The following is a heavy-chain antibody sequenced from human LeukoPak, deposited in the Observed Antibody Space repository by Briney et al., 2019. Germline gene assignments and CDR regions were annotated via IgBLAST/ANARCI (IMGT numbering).Heavy chain of an antibody. CDR2: IRYDGSSK. Sequence: GGSLRLSCAASGFTFNNYGMHWVRQAPGKGLEWVAFIRYDGSSKYYVDSVKGRFTISRDNSKNTLSLQMNSLRAEDTAVFYCAKDLADYYDGSGSIDYWGREPWSPSPQ. CDR1: GFTFNNYG. D-gene: IGHD3-22*01. J-gene: IGHJ4*02. V-gene: IGHV3-30*02. CDR3: AKDLADYYDGSGSIDY.